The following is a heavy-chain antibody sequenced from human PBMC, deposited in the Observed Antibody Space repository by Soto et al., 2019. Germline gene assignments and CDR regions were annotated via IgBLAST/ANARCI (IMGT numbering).Heavy chain of an antibody. V-gene: IGHV1-46*03. CDR2: INPSGGST. J-gene: IGHJ4*02. D-gene: IGHD4-4*01. Sequence: ASVKVSCKASGYTFTSYYMHWVRQAPGQGLEWMGIINPSGGSTSYAQKFQGRVTMTRDTSTSTVYMELSSLRSEDTAVYYCARDRGNDYSNYLYYFDYWGQGTLVTVSS. CDR3: ARDRGNDYSNYLYYFDY. CDR1: GYTFTSYY.